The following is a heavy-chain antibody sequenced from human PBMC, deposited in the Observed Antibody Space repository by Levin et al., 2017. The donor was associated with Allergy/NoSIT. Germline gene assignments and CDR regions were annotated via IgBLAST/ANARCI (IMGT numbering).Heavy chain of an antibody. V-gene: IGHV3-33*06. J-gene: IGHJ4*02. CDR3: AKASAVAGTPPDY. CDR1: GFTFSSYG. CDR2: IWYDGSNK. D-gene: IGHD6-19*01. Sequence: PGGSLRLSCAASGFTFSSYGMHWVRQAPGKGLEWVAVIWYDGSNKYYADSVKGRFTISRDNSKNTLYLQMNSLRAEDTAVYYCAKASAVAGTPPDYWGQGTLVTVSS.